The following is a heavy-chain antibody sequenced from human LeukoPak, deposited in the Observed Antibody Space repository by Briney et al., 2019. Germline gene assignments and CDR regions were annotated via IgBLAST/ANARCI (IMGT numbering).Heavy chain of an antibody. D-gene: IGHD1-26*01. CDR2: IYPGDSDT. CDR3: ARAPPSGSYYSSFDY. CDR1: GYSSTSYW. V-gene: IGHV5-51*01. Sequence: GESLKISCKGSGYSSTSYWIGWVRQMPGKGLEWMGIIYPGDSDTRYSPSFQGQVTISADKSISTAYLQWSSLKASDTAMYYCARAPPSGSYYSSFDYWGQGTLVTVSS. J-gene: IGHJ4*02.